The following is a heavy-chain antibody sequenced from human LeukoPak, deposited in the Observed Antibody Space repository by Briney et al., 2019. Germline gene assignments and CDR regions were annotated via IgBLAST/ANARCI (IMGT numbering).Heavy chain of an antibody. V-gene: IGHV1-46*01. CDR1: GYTFTNYY. Sequence: GASVNVSCKASGYTFTNYYMHWVRQAPGQGLEWMGLINPSGGNTRYAQNFQGRVTMTRDTSTSTVYMELSSLRSEDTAVYYCARDGLLYRGTSQDWFDPWGQGTLVTVSS. CDR3: ARDGLLYRGTSQDWFDP. J-gene: IGHJ5*02. D-gene: IGHD1-1*01. CDR2: INPSGGNT.